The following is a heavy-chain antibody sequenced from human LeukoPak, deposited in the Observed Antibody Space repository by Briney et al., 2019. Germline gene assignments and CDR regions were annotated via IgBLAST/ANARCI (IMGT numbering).Heavy chain of an antibody. Sequence: GGSLRLSCAASGFTFSNHGMNWVRQAPGKGLEWVSGISPSGDITYYADSVKGRFTISRDNAKNSLYLQMNSLRAEDTALDYCARGGYYDSSGTPQGADYWGQGTLVTVSS. CDR3: ARGGYYDSSGTPQGADY. J-gene: IGHJ4*02. CDR2: ISPSGDIT. V-gene: IGHV3-23*01. D-gene: IGHD3-22*01. CDR1: GFTFSNHG.